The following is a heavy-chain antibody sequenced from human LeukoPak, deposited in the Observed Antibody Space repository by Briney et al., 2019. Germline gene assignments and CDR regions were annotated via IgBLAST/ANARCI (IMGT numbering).Heavy chain of an antibody. D-gene: IGHD3-22*01. Sequence: GGSLRLSCTVSGFTVSSNSMSWVRQAPGKGLEWVSFIYSDNTHYSDSVKGRFTISRDNSKNTLYLQMNSLRAEDTAVYYCARDRYYYDSSGYRFDPWGQGTLVTVSS. CDR1: GFTVSSNS. CDR3: ARDRYYYDSSGYRFDP. J-gene: IGHJ5*02. V-gene: IGHV3-53*01. CDR2: IYSDNT.